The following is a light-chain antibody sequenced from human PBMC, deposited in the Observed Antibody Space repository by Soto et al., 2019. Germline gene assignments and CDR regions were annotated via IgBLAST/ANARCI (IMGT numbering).Light chain of an antibody. CDR3: QQRNNWPLT. V-gene: IGKV3-11*01. CDR2: DTS. Sequence: EVVMTQSPATLSVSPGDKVSLSCRANQTISNTLAWYQQKPGQAPRLLIYDTSIRATGIPARFSGSGSGTDFTLTISSLEPEDFAVYYCQQRNNWPLTFGGGTKVDIK. J-gene: IGKJ4*02. CDR1: QTISNT.